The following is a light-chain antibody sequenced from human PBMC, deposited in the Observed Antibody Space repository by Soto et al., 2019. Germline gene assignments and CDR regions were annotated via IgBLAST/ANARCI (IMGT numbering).Light chain of an antibody. CDR2: GAS. CDR3: QQYGSSIFT. Sequence: EIVLTQSPGTLSLSPGERVTLSCRASQSVSSSYLAWYQQKPGQAPRLLIYGASSRATGIPDRFSGSGSGTDFTLTISRLEPEDFAVYYCQQYGSSIFTFGPGTKVYIK. V-gene: IGKV3-20*01. J-gene: IGKJ3*01. CDR1: QSVSSSY.